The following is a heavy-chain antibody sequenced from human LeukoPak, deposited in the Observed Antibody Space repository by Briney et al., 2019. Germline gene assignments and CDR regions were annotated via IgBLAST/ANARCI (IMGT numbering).Heavy chain of an antibody. D-gene: IGHD6-13*01. CDR3: ARTIGSSWFSQYYYYYYMDV. CDR2: MNPNSGNT. Sequence: VASVKVSCKASGYTFTSYDINWVRQATGQGLEWMGWMNPNSGNTGYAQKFQGRVTMTRDTSISTAYMELSRLRSDDTAVYYCARTIGSSWFSQYYYYYYMDVRGKGTTVTISS. V-gene: IGHV1-8*01. CDR1: GYTFTSYD. J-gene: IGHJ6*03.